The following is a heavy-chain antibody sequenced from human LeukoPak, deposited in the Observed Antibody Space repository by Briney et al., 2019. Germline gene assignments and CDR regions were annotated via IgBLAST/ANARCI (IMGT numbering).Heavy chain of an antibody. CDR2: IWYDGSNK. CDR1: GFTFSSYG. J-gene: IGHJ4*02. D-gene: IGHD3-10*01. V-gene: IGHV3-33*06. CDR3: AKERPRFGESFMRPRNFDY. Sequence: GGSLRLSCAASGFTFSSYGMHWVRQAPGKGLEWVAVIWYDGSNKYYADSVKGRFTISRDNSKNTLYLQMNSLRAEDTAVYYCAKERPRFGESFMRPRNFDYWGQGTLVTVSS.